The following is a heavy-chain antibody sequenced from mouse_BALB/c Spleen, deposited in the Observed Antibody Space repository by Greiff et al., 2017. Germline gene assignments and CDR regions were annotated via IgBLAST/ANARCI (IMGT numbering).Heavy chain of an antibody. D-gene: IGHD1-1*01. Sequence: VHVKQSGAELVKPGASVKLSCTASGFNITDTYMHWVKQRPEQGLEWIGRIDPANGNTKYDPKFQGKATITADTSSNTAYLQLSSLTSEDTAVYYCASPYYYGSSLFAYWGQGTLVTVSA. CDR1: GFNITDTY. CDR3: ASPYYYGSSLFAY. J-gene: IGHJ3*01. V-gene: IGHV14-3*02. CDR2: IDPANGNT.